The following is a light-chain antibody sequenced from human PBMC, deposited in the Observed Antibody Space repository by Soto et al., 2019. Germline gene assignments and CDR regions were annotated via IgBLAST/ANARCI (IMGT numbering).Light chain of an antibody. Sequence: IKMNHSPSSLSASKGDRVTITCRASQSISSYLNWYQQKPGKAPKLLIYAASSLQSGVPSRFSGSGSGTDLTLTISSLQPEDFATYYCQQSYSTPITFGQGRLLEIK. CDR3: QQSYSTPIT. V-gene: IGKV1-39*01. J-gene: IGKJ5*01. CDR1: QSISSY. CDR2: AAS.